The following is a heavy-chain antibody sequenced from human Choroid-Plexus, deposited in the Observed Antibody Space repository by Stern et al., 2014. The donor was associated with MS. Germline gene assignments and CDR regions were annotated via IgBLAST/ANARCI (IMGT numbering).Heavy chain of an antibody. CDR1: GFTFGSCA. CDR3: AKDRQYLTYFFDH. D-gene: IGHD2/OR15-2a*01. CDR2: VSYDGSNK. V-gene: IGHV3-30*18. J-gene: IGHJ5*02. Sequence: VHLVESGGGVVQPGRPLRLSCVASGFTFGSCAMHWVRQVPGKGLEWVAGVSYDGSNKYYADSVKGRFTISRDNSQNTLYMQMSSLRPEDTAVYYCAKDRQYLTYFFDHWGQGSLVTVSS.